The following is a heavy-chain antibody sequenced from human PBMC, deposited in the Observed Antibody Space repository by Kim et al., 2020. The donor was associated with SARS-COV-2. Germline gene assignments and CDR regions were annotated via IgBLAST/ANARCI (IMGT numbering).Heavy chain of an antibody. CDR2: IKSKTDGGTT. D-gene: IGHD6-19*01. CDR1: GFTFSNAW. Sequence: GGSLRLSCAASGFTFSNAWMSWVRQAPGKGLEWVGRIKSKTDGGTTDYAAPVKGRFTISRDDSKNTLYLQMNSLKTEDTAVYYCTTDNLYSSGWYDYYYGMDVWGQGTTVTVSS. CDR3: TTDNLYSSGWYDYYYGMDV. J-gene: IGHJ6*02. V-gene: IGHV3-15*01.